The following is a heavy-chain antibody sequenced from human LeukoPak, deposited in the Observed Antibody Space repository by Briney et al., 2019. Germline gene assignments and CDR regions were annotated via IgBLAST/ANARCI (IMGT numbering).Heavy chain of an antibody. V-gene: IGHV4-61*02. J-gene: IGHJ5*02. D-gene: IGHD3-9*01. Sequence: SETLSLTCTVSGGSISSGSYYWSWIRQPAGKGLEWIGRLSSSGNTIYSPSLKSRVTMSVDTSENQFSLNLYSVTAADTAVYYCTRANNYYDGDLLTGYFDWFDPWGQGTLVTVSS. CDR1: GGSISSGSYY. CDR2: LSSSGNT. CDR3: TRANNYYDGDLLTGYFDWFDP.